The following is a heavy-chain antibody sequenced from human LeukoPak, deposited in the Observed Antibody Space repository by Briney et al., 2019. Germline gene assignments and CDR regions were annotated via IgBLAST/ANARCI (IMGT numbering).Heavy chain of an antibody. CDR2: ISGSGGST. CDR3: AKGNHFSHGYYFDY. Sequence: PGGSLRLSCAASGFTFSSYAMIWVRQAPGKGLEWVSAISGSGGSTYYADSVKGRFTISRDNSKNTLYLQMNSLRAEDTAVYYCAKGNHFSHGYYFDYWGQGTLVTVSS. D-gene: IGHD1-14*01. CDR1: GFTFSSYA. J-gene: IGHJ4*02. V-gene: IGHV3-23*01.